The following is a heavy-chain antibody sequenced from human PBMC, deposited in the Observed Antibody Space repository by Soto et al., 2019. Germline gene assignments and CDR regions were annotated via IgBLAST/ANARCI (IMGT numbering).Heavy chain of an antibody. CDR2: IYPGDSDT. CDR1: GYSFTNYW. D-gene: IGHD2-15*01. J-gene: IGHJ4*02. V-gene: IGHV5-51*01. Sequence: GESLKISCKGSGYSFTNYWIGWVRQMPGKGLEWMGIIYPGDSDTRYSPSFEGQVTISADKSISTAYLQWNSLKASDTAIYYCARLGRVVDPSSIDYWGQGTLVTVSS. CDR3: ARLGRVVDPSSIDY.